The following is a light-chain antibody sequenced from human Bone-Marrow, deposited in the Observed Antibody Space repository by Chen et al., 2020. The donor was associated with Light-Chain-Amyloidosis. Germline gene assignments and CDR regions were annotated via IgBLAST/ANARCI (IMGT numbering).Light chain of an antibody. V-gene: IGKV3-20*01. CDR2: GSS. Sequence: EFVLRQSPGTLSLSPGEGANLSCRASQTISSNYLTWYQQKFGQAPRLLIYGSSSRATGIPDRFTGSGSGTDFTLTINRLEPEDFAMYYCQQYGTSPLTFGGGTKVEIK. CDR1: QTISSNY. J-gene: IGKJ4*01. CDR3: QQYGTSPLT.